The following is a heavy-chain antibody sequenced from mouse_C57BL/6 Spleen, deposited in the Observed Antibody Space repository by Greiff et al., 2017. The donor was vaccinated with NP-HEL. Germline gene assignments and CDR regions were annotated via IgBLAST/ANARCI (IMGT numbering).Heavy chain of an antibody. CDR3: TTPNYSNYGYYAMDY. D-gene: IGHD2-5*01. J-gene: IGHJ4*01. CDR1: GFNIKDDY. CDR2: IDPENGDT. Sequence: VQLQQSGAELVRPGASVKLSCTASGFNIKDDYMHWVKQRPEQGLEWIGWIDPENGDTEYASKFQGKATITADTSSNTAYLQLSSLTSEDTAVYYCTTPNYSNYGYYAMDYWGQGTSVTVSS. V-gene: IGHV14-4*01.